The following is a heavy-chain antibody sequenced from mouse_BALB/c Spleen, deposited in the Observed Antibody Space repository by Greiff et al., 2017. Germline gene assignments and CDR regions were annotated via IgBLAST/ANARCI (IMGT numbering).Heavy chain of an antibody. V-gene: IGHV1-77*01. J-gene: IGHJ4*01. CDR2: IYPGSGNT. Sequence: QVQLQQSGAELARPGASVKLSCKASGYTFTDYYINWVKQRTGQGLEWIGEIYPGSGNTYYNEKFKGKATLTADKSSSTAYMQLNSLTSEDSAVYVCASEYYAPTGAMDYWGQGTSVTVSS. CDR3: ASEYYAPTGAMDY. D-gene: IGHD1-1*02. CDR1: GYTFTDYY.